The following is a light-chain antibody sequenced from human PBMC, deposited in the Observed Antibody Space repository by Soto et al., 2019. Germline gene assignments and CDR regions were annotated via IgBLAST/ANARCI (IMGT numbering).Light chain of an antibody. CDR1: QSISSSY. J-gene: IGKJ2*01. V-gene: IGKV3-20*01. CDR3: QQYGSSSYT. CDR2: AAS. Sequence: EIVLTQSTGTLSLSPGERATLSCRASQSISSSYLAWYQQKPGQAPRLLIYAASSRATGIPDRFSGSGSGTDLTLTISRLEPEDFAVYYCQQYGSSSYTFGQGTQLEIK.